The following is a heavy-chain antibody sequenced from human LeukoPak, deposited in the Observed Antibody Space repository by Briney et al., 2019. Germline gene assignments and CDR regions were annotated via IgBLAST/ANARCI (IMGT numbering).Heavy chain of an antibody. V-gene: IGHV3-23*01. D-gene: IGHD3-10*01. CDR2: ISSSGDST. Sequence: GGSLRLSCAASGFTFSSYAMSWVRQAPGKGLEWVSSISSSGDSTYYADSVKGRFTISRDNSKNTLYLQMNSLRTEDTAIYYCATEPYYYGLGTTEGYFDYWGQGTLVTVSS. CDR3: ATEPYYYGLGTTEGYFDY. CDR1: GFTFSSYA. J-gene: IGHJ4*02.